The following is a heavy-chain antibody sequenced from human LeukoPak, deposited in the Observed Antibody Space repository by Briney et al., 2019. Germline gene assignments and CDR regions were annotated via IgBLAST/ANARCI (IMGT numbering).Heavy chain of an antibody. J-gene: IGHJ3*02. CDR2: IGTAGDT. CDR1: GFTFSSYD. Sequence: GGSLRLSCAASGFTFSSYDMHWVRQATGKGLEWVSAIGTAGDTYYPGSVKGRFTISRENAKNSLYLQMNSLRAGDTAVYYCARGYTGYAFDIWGQGTMVTVSP. D-gene: IGHD1-1*01. V-gene: IGHV3-13*01. CDR3: ARGYTGYAFDI.